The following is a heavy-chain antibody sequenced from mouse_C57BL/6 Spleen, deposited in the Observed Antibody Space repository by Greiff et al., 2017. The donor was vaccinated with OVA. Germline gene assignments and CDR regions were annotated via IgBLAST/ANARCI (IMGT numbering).Heavy chain of an antibody. J-gene: IGHJ4*01. Sequence: QVQLQQSGPELVKPGASVKISCKASGYAFSSSWMNWVKQRPGKGLEWIGRIYPGDGDTNYNGKFKGKATLTADKSSSTAYMQLSSLTSEDSAVYFCAREVYYYGSPYYYAMDYWGQGTSVTVSS. V-gene: IGHV1-82*01. D-gene: IGHD1-1*01. CDR3: AREVYYYGSPYYYAMDY. CDR2: IYPGDGDT. CDR1: GYAFSSSW.